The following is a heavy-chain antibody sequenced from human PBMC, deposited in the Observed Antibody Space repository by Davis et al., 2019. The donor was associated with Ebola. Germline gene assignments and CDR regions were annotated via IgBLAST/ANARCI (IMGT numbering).Heavy chain of an antibody. J-gene: IGHJ4*02. CDR1: GFTFSSYS. D-gene: IGHD6-25*01. Sequence: PGGSLRLSCAASGFTFSSYSMNWVRQAPGKGLEWVSSISSSSSYIYYADSVKGRFTISRDNAKNSLYLQMNSLRAEDTAVYYCARGRLRSYYFDYWGQGTLVTVSS. CDR3: ARGRLRSYYFDY. CDR2: ISSSSSYI. V-gene: IGHV3-21*01.